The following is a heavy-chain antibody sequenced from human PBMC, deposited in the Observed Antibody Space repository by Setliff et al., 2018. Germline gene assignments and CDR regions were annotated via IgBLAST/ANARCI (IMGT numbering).Heavy chain of an antibody. CDR3: ARGPLDFVVTPAAAKFDY. Sequence: GASVKVSCKASGYTFTGYYMHWVRQAPGQGLEWMGIIDPSGDYTNYAQKFQGRVTMTRDTSTSTAYMELRSLRSDDTAVYYCARGPLDFVVTPAAAKFDYWGQGTLVTVSS. CDR1: GYTFTGYY. V-gene: IGHV1-46*01. CDR2: IDPSGDYT. D-gene: IGHD2-2*01. J-gene: IGHJ4*02.